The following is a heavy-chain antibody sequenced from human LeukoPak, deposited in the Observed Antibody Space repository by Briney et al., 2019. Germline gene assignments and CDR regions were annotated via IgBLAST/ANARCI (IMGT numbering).Heavy chain of an antibody. Sequence: GRSLRLSCAASGFTFSSYAMHWVRQAPGKGLEWVAVISYDGSNKYYADSVKGRFTISRDNSKNTLYLQMNSLRAEDTAVYYCARDNPLQDASIAAAGSYYYYYGMDVWGQGTTVTVSS. CDR2: ISYDGSNK. J-gene: IGHJ6*02. CDR1: GFTFSSYA. D-gene: IGHD6-13*01. CDR3: ARDNPLQDASIAAAGSYYYYYGMDV. V-gene: IGHV3-30*14.